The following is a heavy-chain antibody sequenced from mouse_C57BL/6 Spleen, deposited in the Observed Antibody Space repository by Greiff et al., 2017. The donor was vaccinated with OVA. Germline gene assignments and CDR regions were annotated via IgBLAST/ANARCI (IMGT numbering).Heavy chain of an antibody. CDR3: ARGIYYDYWYFDV. D-gene: IGHD2-4*01. CDR1: GYTFTSYT. Sequence: QVQLQHSGAELARPGASVKMSCKASGYTFTSYTMHWVKQRPGQGLEWIGYINPSSGYTKYNQKFKDKATLTADKSSSTAYMQLSSLTSEDSAVYYCARGIYYDYWYFDVWGTGTTVTVSS. V-gene: IGHV1-4*01. CDR2: INPSSGYT. J-gene: IGHJ1*03.